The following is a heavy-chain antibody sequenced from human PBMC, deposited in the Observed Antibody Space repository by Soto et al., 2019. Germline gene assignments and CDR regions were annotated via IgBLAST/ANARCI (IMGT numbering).Heavy chain of an antibody. CDR3: ARDPEAEGTVNWFDP. CDR1: GFTFSSHA. V-gene: IGHV3-23*01. J-gene: IGHJ5*01. D-gene: IGHD4-17*01. CDR2: ISNSGGST. Sequence: DVQLRESGGGLVQPGGSLRLSCAASGFTFSSHAMACVRQAPGKGLEWVSGISNSGGSTYYADSVRGRFTISRDNSKNTLYLQMSSLRVEDTAVYHCARDPEAEGTVNWFDPWGLGTLVTVSS.